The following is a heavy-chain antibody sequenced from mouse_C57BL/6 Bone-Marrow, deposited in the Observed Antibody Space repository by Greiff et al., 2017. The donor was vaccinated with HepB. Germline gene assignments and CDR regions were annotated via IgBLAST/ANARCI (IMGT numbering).Heavy chain of an antibody. CDR2: IYPGSGST. J-gene: IGHJ4*01. V-gene: IGHV1-55*01. Sequence: VQLQQPGAELVKPGASVKMSCKASGYTFTSYWITWVKQRPGQGLEWIGDIYPGSGSTNYNEKFKSKATMTLDTSSSTAYMQLSSLTSEDSAVYYCASPGDYYGSSLYYAMDYWGQGTSVTVSS. D-gene: IGHD1-1*01. CDR1: GYTFTSYW. CDR3: ASPGDYYGSSLYYAMDY.